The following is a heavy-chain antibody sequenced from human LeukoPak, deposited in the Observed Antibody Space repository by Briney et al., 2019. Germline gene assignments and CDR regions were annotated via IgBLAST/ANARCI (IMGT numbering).Heavy chain of an antibody. Sequence: PGRSLRLSCAASGFTFSSYAMHWVRQAPGKGLEWVAVISYDGSNKYYADSVKGRFTISRDNSKNTLYLQMNSLRAEDTAVYYCAREAGRYRGAFDIWGQGTMVTVSS. V-gene: IGHV3-30*04. CDR2: ISYDGSNK. D-gene: IGHD1-26*01. CDR1: GFTFSSYA. J-gene: IGHJ3*02. CDR3: AREAGRYRGAFDI.